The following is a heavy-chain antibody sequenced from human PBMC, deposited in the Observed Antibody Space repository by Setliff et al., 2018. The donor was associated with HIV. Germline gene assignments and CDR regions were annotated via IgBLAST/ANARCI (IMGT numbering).Heavy chain of an antibody. J-gene: IGHJ5*02. D-gene: IGHD3-3*01. V-gene: IGHV4-59*11. CDR2: IYHSGST. CDR1: GGSISSHY. CDR3: ARGAGVVIDHGFDT. Sequence: SETLSLTCTVSGGSISSHYWSWIRQPPGKGLEWIGYIYHSGSTNYNPSLKSRVTISVDTSKNQFSLKLSSVTAAETAGYYWARGAGVVIDHGFDTWGQGTLVTVSS.